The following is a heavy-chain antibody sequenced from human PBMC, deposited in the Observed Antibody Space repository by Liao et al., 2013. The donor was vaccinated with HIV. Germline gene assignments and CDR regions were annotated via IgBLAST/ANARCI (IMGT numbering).Heavy chain of an antibody. D-gene: IGHD3-10*01. CDR3: ARDKGRAQWFGEFPGYFDY. Sequence: QVQLQESGPGLVKPSETLSLTCTVSGGSISSYYWSWIRQPAGKGLEWIGRIYASGYTNYNPSLKSRITMSLDTSKNQFSLKLSSVTAADTAVYYCARDKGRAQWFGEFPGYFDYWGQGTLVTVSS. J-gene: IGHJ4*02. V-gene: IGHV4-4*07. CDR1: GGSISSYY. CDR2: IYASGYT.